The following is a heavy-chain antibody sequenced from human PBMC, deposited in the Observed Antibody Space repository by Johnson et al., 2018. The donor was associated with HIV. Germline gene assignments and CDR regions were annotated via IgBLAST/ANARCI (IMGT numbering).Heavy chain of an antibody. CDR1: GFTFNTYG. V-gene: IGHV3-30*19. Sequence: QVQLVEYGGGVVQPGGSLRLSCAASGFTFNTYGMHWVRQAPGKGLEWVAVISYDGSNKYYADSVKGRFTISRDNSKNTLYLQMNSLRAEDTAVYYCALVLGALPGAFDIWGQGTLVTVSS. CDR3: ALVLGALPGAFDI. D-gene: IGHD3-16*01. CDR2: ISYDGSNK. J-gene: IGHJ3*02.